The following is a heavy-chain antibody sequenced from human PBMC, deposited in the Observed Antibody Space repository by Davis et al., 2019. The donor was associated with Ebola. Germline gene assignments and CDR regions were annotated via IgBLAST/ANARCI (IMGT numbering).Heavy chain of an antibody. D-gene: IGHD1-26*01. CDR1: GGTFSNYA. CDR3: ARLSEGGSYDYFDY. CDR2: IIPIFGTT. Sequence: SVKVSCKASGGTFSNYAISWVRQAPGQGLEWMGGIIPIFGTTNYAQKFQGRVTITADETTSTTYMELSSLRSEETAVYYCARLSEGGSYDYFDYWGQGTLVTVSS. V-gene: IGHV1-69*13. J-gene: IGHJ4*02.